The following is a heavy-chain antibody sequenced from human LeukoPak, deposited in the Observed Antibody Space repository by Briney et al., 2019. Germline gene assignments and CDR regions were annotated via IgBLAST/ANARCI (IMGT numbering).Heavy chain of an antibody. CDR2: IKDDGSEK. J-gene: IGHJ4*02. V-gene: IGHV3-7*01. CDR3: ARDPLRRFDY. Sequence: GGSLRLSCAASGFTFSSYWMSWVRQAAGKGLGWVDTIKDDGSEKYYVDSVKGRSSISRDNAKNSLYLQMDSLRVEDTAVYYCARDPLRRFDYWGQGTLVTVSS. CDR1: GFTFSSYW.